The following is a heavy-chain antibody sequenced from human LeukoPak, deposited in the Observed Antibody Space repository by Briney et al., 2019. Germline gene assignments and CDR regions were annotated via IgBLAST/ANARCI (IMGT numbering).Heavy chain of an antibody. CDR2: IKQDGSEK. V-gene: IGHV3-7*01. CDR3: ARENGYSYGYFDY. CDR1: GFTFSSYW. D-gene: IGHD5-18*01. Sequence: GGSLRLSCAASGFTFSSYWMSWVRQAPGKGLEWVANIKQDGSEKYYVDSVKGRFTIPRDNAKNSLYLQMNSLRAEDTAVYYCARENGYSYGYFDYWGQGTLVTVSS. J-gene: IGHJ4*02.